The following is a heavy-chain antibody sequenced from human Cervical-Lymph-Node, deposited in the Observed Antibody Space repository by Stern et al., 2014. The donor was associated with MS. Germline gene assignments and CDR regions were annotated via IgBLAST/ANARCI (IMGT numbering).Heavy chain of an antibody. Sequence: VQLVESGGAVVQPGRSLRISCAASGFTFSSYGMHWVRQAPGKGLEWVTVSTYDGNPKYYAASVKGRFTISIDNSKNTLHLQMNSVTPDDTAIYYCARDYEDTSMLFDHWGQGTLVTVSS. CDR1: GFTFSSYG. V-gene: IGHV3-30*03. J-gene: IGHJ4*02. D-gene: IGHD2-8*01. CDR2: STYDGNPK. CDR3: ARDYEDTSMLFDH.